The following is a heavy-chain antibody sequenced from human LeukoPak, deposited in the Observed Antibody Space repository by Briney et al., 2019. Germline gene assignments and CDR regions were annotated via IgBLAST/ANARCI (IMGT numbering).Heavy chain of an antibody. Sequence: GGSLRLSCAASEFSVGSNYMTWVRQAPGKGLEWVGRIKSKTDGGTTDYAAPVKGRFTISRDDSKNTLYLQMNSLKTEDTAVYYCTRFLEWLLGGLKYNWFDPWGQGTLVTVSS. V-gene: IGHV3-15*01. CDR3: TRFLEWLLGGLKYNWFDP. D-gene: IGHD3-3*01. CDR2: IKSKTDGGTT. CDR1: EFSVGSNY. J-gene: IGHJ5*02.